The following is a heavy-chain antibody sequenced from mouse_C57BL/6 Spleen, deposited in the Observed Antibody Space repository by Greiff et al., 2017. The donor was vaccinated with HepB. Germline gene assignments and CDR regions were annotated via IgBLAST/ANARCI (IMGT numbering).Heavy chain of an antibody. V-gene: IGHV1-82*01. CDR3: ARWGVYYGYDVCDD. J-gene: IGHJ2*01. D-gene: IGHD2-2*01. Sequence: QVQLQQSGPELVKPGASVKISCKASGYAFSSSWMNWVKQRPGKGLEWIGRIYPGDGDTNYNGKFKGKATLTADKSSSTAYMQHSSLTSEDSAVYFCARWGVYYGYDVCDDWGQGTTLTVSS. CDR2: IYPGDGDT. CDR1: GYAFSSSW.